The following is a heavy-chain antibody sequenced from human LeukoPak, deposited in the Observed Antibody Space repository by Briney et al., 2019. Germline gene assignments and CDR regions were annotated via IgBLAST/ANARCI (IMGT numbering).Heavy chain of an antibody. J-gene: IGHJ6*03. V-gene: IGHV3-23*01. CDR2: ISGSGGTP. CDR3: AKSYSYYHMDD. CDR1: GFTFSSYA. Sequence: GGSLRLSCAASGFTFSSYAMSWVRQAPGKRLEWVSAISGSGGTPYYADSVKGRFTISRDNSKNTLYLQMNSLRGDDTAVYYCAKSYSYYHMDDWGKGTSVTVSS.